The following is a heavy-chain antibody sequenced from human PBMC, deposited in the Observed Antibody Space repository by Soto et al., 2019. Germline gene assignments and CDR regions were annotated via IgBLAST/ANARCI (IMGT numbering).Heavy chain of an antibody. CDR2: ITPYSGST. CDR3: ARGGSSYPPPTYDD. J-gene: IGHJ4*02. Sequence: ASVEVSCKTSGFTFTDYGISWVRQAPGQGLEWMGWITPYSGSTRYAEKLQGRVTLTADRSTNTVYMELRSLRSDDTGVYYCARGGSSYPPPTYDDWGQGTQVTVPQ. V-gene: IGHV1-18*01. D-gene: IGHD1-26*01. CDR1: GFTFTDYG.